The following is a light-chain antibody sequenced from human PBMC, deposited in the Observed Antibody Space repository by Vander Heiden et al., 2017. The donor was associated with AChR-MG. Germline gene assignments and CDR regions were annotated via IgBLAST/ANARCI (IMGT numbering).Light chain of an antibody. Sequence: QSVLPQPPSASGTPGPRVTISCSASSSHHGRNNVNGYQQLPGTAPKLLIFSNDNRPSGVPDRFSGSKSGTSASLAISGLQSEDEADYYCAAWDDSLSGLVFGGGTKLTVL. CDR2: SND. CDR3: AAWDDSLSGLV. V-gene: IGLV1-44*01. J-gene: IGLJ2*01. CDR1: SSHHGRNN.